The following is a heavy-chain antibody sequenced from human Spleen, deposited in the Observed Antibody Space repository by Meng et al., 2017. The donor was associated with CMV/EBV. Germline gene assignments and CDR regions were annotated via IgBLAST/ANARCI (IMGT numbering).Heavy chain of an antibody. CDR1: SYA. CDR3: ARDRKEAYHSHSSGLRPPDY. J-gene: IGHJ4*02. V-gene: IGHV1-69*05. D-gene: IGHD3-22*01. CDR2: IIPIFGTA. Sequence: SYAISWVRQAPGQGLEWMGGIIPIFGTANYAQKFQGRVTITTDESTSTAYMELSSLRSDDTAVYYCARDRKEAYHSHSSGLRPPDYWGQGTLVTVSS.